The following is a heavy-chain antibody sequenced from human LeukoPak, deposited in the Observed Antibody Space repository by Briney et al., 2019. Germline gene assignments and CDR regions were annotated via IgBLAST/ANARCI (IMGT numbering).Heavy chain of an antibody. Sequence: GGSLRLSCAASGFTFSTSAMHWLRQAPGKGLEWVAVISHDATSEFYADSLKGRLSISRDYSKSTVYLQMSSLRAEDTALYYCAKALSRGVLPYWGQGTLVTVSS. J-gene: IGHJ4*02. CDR3: AKALSRGVLPY. CDR2: ISHDATSE. V-gene: IGHV3-30*04. D-gene: IGHD3-10*01. CDR1: GFTFSTSA.